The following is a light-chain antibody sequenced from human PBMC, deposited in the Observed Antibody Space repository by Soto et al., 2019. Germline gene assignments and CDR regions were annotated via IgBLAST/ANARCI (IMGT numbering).Light chain of an antibody. J-gene: IGKJ4*01. CDR3: QQTYNAPRS. CDR2: AAS. V-gene: IGKV1-39*01. CDR1: QSISRY. Sequence: DIQMTQSPSSLSASVGDRVTITCRTSQSISRYLNWYQQKPGKAPKLLIYAASSLQSGVPSRFSGSGSGTDFTLTISSLQPEDFASYYCQQTYNAPRSFGGGTKVDIK.